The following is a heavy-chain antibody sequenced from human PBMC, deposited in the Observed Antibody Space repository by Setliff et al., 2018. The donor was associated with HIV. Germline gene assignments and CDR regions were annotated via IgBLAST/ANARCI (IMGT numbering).Heavy chain of an antibody. CDR1: GYIFTSYD. D-gene: IGHD5-18*01. V-gene: IGHV1-8*03. J-gene: IGHJ4*02. CDR2: MNPNSGNT. Sequence: ASVKVSCKASGYIFTSYDINWVRQATGQGLEWMGWMNPNSGNTGYAQKLQGRVTITRDTSASTAYMELSSLRSEDTAVYYCARDRKQLWIYYFDYWGQGTLVTVSS. CDR3: ARDRKQLWIYYFDY.